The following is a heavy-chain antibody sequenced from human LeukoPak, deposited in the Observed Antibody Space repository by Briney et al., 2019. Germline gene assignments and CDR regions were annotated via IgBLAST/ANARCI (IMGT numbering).Heavy chain of an antibody. D-gene: IGHD5-18*01. V-gene: IGHV3-66*01. J-gene: IGHJ4*02. CDR1: GLTVSSNY. Sequence: GGSLRLSCAASGLTVSSNYMSWVRQAPGKGLEWVSIIYSGGSTYYGDSVRGRFTISRDNSRDTLYLHMNSLRAEDTAVYYCAGGGYSYGSGYFDYWGQGTLVTVSS. CDR3: AGGGYSYGSGYFDY. CDR2: IYSGGST.